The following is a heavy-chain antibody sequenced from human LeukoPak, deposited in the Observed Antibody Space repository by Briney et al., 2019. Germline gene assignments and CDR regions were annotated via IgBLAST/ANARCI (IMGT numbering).Heavy chain of an antibody. D-gene: IGHD3-22*01. Sequence: EASVKVSCKASGGTFSSYAISWVRQAPGQGLEWMGGIIPIFGTANYAQKFQGRVTITADESTSTAYMELSSLRSEDTAVYYCARDHVVMVDYYYGMDVWGQGTTVTVSS. J-gene: IGHJ6*02. CDR3: ARDHVVMVDYYYGMDV. V-gene: IGHV1-69*13. CDR1: GGTFSSYA. CDR2: IIPIFGTA.